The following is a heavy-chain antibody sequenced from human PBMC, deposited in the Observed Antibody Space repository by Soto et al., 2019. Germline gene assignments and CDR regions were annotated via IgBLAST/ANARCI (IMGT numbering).Heavy chain of an antibody. J-gene: IGHJ4*02. CDR3: TTVGVLGPIPRPY. Sequence: CCASSGFTFSNACMSWVRQAPGKGLEWVGRIKSKTDGGTTDYAAPVKGRFTVSRDDSKNTLYLQMNSLKTEDTAVYYCTTVGVLGPIPRPYWGQGTLVTVPS. D-gene: IGHD2-2*02. CDR2: IKSKTDGGTT. CDR1: GFTFSNAC. V-gene: IGHV3-15*01.